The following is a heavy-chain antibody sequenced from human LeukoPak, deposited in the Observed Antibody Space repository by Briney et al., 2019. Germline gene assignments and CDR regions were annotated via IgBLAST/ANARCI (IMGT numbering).Heavy chain of an antibody. Sequence: TSETLSLTCSVSGGSSTNYYWSWIRQPPGRGLEWIGYIYYSGNTNSNASLKSRVTIFVDPSKNQFSLRLSSVTAADTAVYYCARHRAYSYSSPFDIWGQGTMVTVSS. CDR2: IYYSGNT. J-gene: IGHJ3*02. CDR1: GGSSTNYY. V-gene: IGHV4-59*08. D-gene: IGHD5-18*01. CDR3: ARHRAYSYSSPFDI.